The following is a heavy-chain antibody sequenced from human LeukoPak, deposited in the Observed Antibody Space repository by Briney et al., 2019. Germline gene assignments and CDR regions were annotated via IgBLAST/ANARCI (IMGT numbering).Heavy chain of an antibody. Sequence: SETLSLTCAVYGGSFGGYYWSWIRQPPGKGLEWIGEINDSGSSNYIPSLKSRVTISVDRSKNQFSLWLSSVTAADTAVYYCARHQGRWLQSAFDVWGQGTMVTVSS. CDR3: ARHQGRWLQSAFDV. V-gene: IGHV4-34*01. D-gene: IGHD5-24*01. J-gene: IGHJ3*01. CDR1: GGSFGGYY. CDR2: INDSGSS.